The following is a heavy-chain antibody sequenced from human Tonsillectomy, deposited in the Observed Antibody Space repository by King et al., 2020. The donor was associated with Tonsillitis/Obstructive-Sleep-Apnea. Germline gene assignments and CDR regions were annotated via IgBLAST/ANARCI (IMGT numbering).Heavy chain of an antibody. CDR3: ACYYFDSGSYYNPSYYYYYMDV. D-gene: IGHD3-10*01. J-gene: IGHJ6*03. Sequence: TLKESGPTLVKPTQTLTLTCSFSGFSLSTSGVGVGWSRQPPGKPLECLALIYWDGDKRYSPSLKSRLTITKYTSKNQVVLTMTNMDPVDTATYYCACYYFDSGSYYNPSYYYYYMDVWGIGTTVTVSS. CDR2: IYWDGDK. CDR1: GFSLSTSGVG. V-gene: IGHV2-5*02.